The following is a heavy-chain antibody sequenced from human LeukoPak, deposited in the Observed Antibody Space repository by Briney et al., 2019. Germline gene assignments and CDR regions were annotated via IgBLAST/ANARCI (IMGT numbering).Heavy chain of an antibody. V-gene: IGHV3-33*01. J-gene: IGHJ4*02. CDR3: ARDPGGSSWTPYYFDY. Sequence: GRSLRLSCAASGFTFSSYGMHWVRQAPGKGLEWVAVIWYDGSNKYYADSVKGRFTISRDNSKNTLYLQVNSLRAEDTAVYYCARDPGGSSWTPYYFDYWGQGTLVTVSS. D-gene: IGHD6-13*01. CDR2: IWYDGSNK. CDR1: GFTFSSYG.